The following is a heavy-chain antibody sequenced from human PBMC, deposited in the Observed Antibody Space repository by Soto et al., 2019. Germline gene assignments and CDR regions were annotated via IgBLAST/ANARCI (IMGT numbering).Heavy chain of an antibody. Sequence: SETLSLTCTVSGGSISSSSYYWGWIRQPPGKGLEWIGSIYYSGSTYYNPSLKSRVTISVDTSKNQFSLKLSSVTAADTAVYYCARQNWDSSSDYWGQGTLVTVSS. J-gene: IGHJ4*02. CDR3: ARQNWDSSSDY. CDR1: GGSISSSSYY. CDR2: IYYSGST. V-gene: IGHV4-39*01. D-gene: IGHD6-6*01.